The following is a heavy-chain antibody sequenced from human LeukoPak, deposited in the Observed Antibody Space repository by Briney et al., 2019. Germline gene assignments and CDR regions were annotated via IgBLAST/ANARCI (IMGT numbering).Heavy chain of an antibody. J-gene: IGHJ6*03. Sequence: GGSLRLSCAASGFTFSSYGMHWVRQAPGKGLEWVAFIRYDGSNKYYADSVKGRFTISRDNSKNTLYLQMNSLRAEDTAVYYCAKEVRGGAYYYYYYMDVWGKGTTVTISS. CDR1: GFTFSSYG. D-gene: IGHD3-10*01. V-gene: IGHV3-30*02. CDR3: AKEVRGGAYYYYYYMDV. CDR2: IRYDGSNK.